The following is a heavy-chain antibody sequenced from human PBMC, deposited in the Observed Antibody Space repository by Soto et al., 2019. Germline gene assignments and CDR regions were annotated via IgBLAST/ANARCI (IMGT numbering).Heavy chain of an antibody. CDR2: IYYTGST. D-gene: IGHD3-10*01. J-gene: IGHJ4*02. V-gene: IGHV4-31*03. CDR3: ATLYMVRGVRTFDY. Sequence: QVQLQESGPGLVKPSQTLSLTCTVSGGSISSGGYYWSWIRQHPGRGLEWIGYIYYTGSTYYNPSLKSRVTISVDTSKNQFSLKLSSVTAADTAVYYCATLYMVRGVRTFDYWGQGTLVTVSS. CDR1: GGSISSGGYY.